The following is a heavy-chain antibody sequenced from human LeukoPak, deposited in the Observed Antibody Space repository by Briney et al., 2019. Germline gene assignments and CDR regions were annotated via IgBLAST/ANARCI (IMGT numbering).Heavy chain of an antibody. V-gene: IGHV1-18*01. CDR2: ISIYNGNT. CDR3: ARITYDFWSGYYMPDDP. Sequence: GASVKVSCKASGYTFTNYGISWVRQAPGKGLEGRGWISIYNGNTDYAQKLRGRVTMTTDTSTSTAYMELRSLRSDDTAVYYCARITYDFWSGYYMPDDPWGQGTLVTVSS. CDR1: GYTFTNYG. J-gene: IGHJ5*02. D-gene: IGHD3-3*01.